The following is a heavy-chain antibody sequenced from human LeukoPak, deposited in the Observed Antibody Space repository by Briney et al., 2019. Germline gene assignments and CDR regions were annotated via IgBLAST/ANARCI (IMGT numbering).Heavy chain of an antibody. D-gene: IGHD3-3*01. V-gene: IGHV4-39*01. J-gene: IGHJ5*02. CDR3: ARQVNYDFWSGYSPFNWFDP. CDR2: IYYSGST. CDR1: RGSISSSSYY. Sequence: SETLSLTCTVSRGSISSSSYYWGWIRQPPGKGLEWIGSIYYSGSTYYNPSLKSRVTISVDTSKNQFSLKLSSVTAADTAVYYCARQVNYDFWSGYSPFNWFDPWGQGTLVTVSS.